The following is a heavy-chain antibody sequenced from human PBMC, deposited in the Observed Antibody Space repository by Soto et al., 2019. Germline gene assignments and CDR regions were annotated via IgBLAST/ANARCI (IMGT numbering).Heavy chain of an antibody. J-gene: IGHJ4*02. CDR3: ARVGATITYWYFDY. Sequence: PGGSLRLSCAASGFTFSSYEMNWVRQAPGKGLEWVSYISSSGSTIYYADSVKGRFTISRDNAKNSLYLQMNSLRAEDTAVYYCARVGATITYWYFDYWGQGTLVTVSS. D-gene: IGHD5-12*01. V-gene: IGHV3-48*03. CDR2: ISSSGSTI. CDR1: GFTFSSYE.